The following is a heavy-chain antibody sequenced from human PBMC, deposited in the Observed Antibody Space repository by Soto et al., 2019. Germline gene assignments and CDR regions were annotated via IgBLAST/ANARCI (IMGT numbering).Heavy chain of an antibody. CDR3: TRSRDGYNYWYFDL. D-gene: IGHD5-12*01. V-gene: IGHV3-49*03. CDR1: GFTFGDYA. J-gene: IGHJ2*01. Sequence: GGSLILSCTASGFTFGDYAMSWFRHAPGKGLEWVGFIRSKAYGGTTEYAASVKGRFTISRDDSKSIAYLQMNSLKTEDTAVYYCTRSRDGYNYWYFDLWGRGTLVNVS. CDR2: IRSKAYGGTT.